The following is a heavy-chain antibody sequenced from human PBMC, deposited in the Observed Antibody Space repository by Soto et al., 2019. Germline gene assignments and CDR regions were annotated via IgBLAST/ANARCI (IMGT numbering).Heavy chain of an antibody. D-gene: IGHD4-17*01. J-gene: IGHJ1*01. CDR1: GGSISSYY. CDR3: ARSRTTVTPSGFQH. V-gene: IGHV4-59*01. CDR2: IYYSGST. Sequence: LSLTCTVSGGSISSYYWSWIRQPPGKGLEWIGYIYYSGSTNYNPSLKSRVTISVDTSKNQFSLKLSSVTAADTAVYYCARSRTTVTPSGFQHWGQGTLVTVSS.